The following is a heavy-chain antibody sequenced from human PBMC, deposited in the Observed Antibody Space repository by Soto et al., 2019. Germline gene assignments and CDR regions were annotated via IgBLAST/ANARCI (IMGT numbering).Heavy chain of an antibody. J-gene: IGHJ4*02. CDR3: ARVLLGARDAQLHYFDS. CDR2: TYYRSKWYN. D-gene: IGHD1-1*01. CDR1: GDSVSSNSVA. V-gene: IGHV6-1*01. Sequence: PSQTLSLTCAISGDSVSSNSVAWNWTRQSPSRGLEWLGRTYYRSKWYNEYAVSVKRRIIINPDTSKNQFSLQVNSVTPEDTAMYYCARVLLGARDAQLHYFDSWGQGTLVTVSS.